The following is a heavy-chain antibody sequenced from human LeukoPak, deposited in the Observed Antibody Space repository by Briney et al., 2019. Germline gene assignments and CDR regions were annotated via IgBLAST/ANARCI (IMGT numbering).Heavy chain of an antibody. Sequence: PGGSLRLSCAASGFTVSSSYMSWVRQAPGKGLEWVSIISSAGTTYYAGSVKRRFTISRDHSKNTVYLQVNSLRDEDTAVYYCARDLEAANTYYFDYWGQGTMVTVCS. CDR1: GFTVSSSY. D-gene: IGHD6-13*01. J-gene: IGHJ4*02. CDR3: ARDLEAANTYYFDY. V-gene: IGHV3-66*01. CDR2: ISSAGTT.